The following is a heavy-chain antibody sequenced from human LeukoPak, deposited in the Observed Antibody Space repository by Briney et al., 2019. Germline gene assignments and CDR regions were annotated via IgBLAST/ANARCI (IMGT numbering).Heavy chain of an antibody. CDR1: GYTFTSYG. Sequence: ASVKVPCKASGYTFTSYGISWVRQAPGQGLEWMGWISGYNGNTNYAQKFQGRVTMTTDTSTSTAYMELRSLRSDDTAVYYCARLRRYDSSGYYTYWGQGTPVTVSS. CDR2: ISGYNGNT. CDR3: ARLRRYDSSGYYTY. D-gene: IGHD3-22*01. V-gene: IGHV1-18*01. J-gene: IGHJ4*02.